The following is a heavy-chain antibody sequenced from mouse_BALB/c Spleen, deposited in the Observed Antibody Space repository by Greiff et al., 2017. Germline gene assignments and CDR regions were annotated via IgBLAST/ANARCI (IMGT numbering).Heavy chain of an antibody. CDR3: ARSPFNTATTFAMDY. V-gene: IGHV3-8*02. CDR1: GDSITSGY. CDR2: ISYSGST. J-gene: IGHJ4*01. D-gene: IGHD1-2*01. Sequence: EVQLQQSGPSLVKPSQTLSLTCSVTGDSITSGYWNWIRKFPGNKLEYMGYISYSGSTYYNPSLKSRISITRDTSKNQYYLQLNSVTTEDTATYYCARSPFNTATTFAMDYWGQGTSVTVSS.